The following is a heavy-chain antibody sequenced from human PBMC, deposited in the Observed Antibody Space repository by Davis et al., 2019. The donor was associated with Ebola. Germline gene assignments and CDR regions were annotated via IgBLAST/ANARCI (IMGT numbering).Heavy chain of an antibody. J-gene: IGHJ6*02. V-gene: IGHV3-48*03. Sequence: GESLKISCAASGFTFSSYEMNWVRQAPGEGLEWVSYISSSGTTIFYADSVKGRFTISRDNAKNSLYLQMNSLRAEDTAVYYCAREEGITMVQGVIEAYYYYYGMDVWGQGTTVTVSS. CDR2: ISSSGTTI. CDR1: GFTFSSYE. CDR3: AREEGITMVQGVIEAYYYYYGMDV. D-gene: IGHD3-10*01.